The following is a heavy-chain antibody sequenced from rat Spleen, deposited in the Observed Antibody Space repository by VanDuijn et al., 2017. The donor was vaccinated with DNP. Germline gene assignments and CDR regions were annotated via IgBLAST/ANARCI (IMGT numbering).Heavy chain of an antibody. V-gene: IGHV5S23*01. Sequence: EVQLVESGGGLVQPGRSLRLSCAASGFSISNYYMAWVRQNTRKGLEWVATISSSGSRTYYPDSAKGRFTISRDNEKGSLYLEMNSLGSEDTATYYCARRIPGYNSWFFDFWGPGTMVAVSS. CDR1: GFSISNYY. CDR2: ISSSGSRT. CDR3: ARRIPGYNSWFFDF. J-gene: IGHJ1*01. D-gene: IGHD1-4*01.